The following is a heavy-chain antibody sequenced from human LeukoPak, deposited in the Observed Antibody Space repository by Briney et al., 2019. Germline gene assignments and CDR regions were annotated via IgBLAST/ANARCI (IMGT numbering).Heavy chain of an antibody. CDR2: IYYSRST. Sequence: TPSETLSLTCTVSGGSISSYYWNWIRQPPGKGLEWIGYIYYSRSTNYNPSLKSRVTISVDTSKNQFSLKLSSVTAADTAVYYCAREELERNFDYWGQGTLVTVSS. D-gene: IGHD3-10*01. CDR3: AREELERNFDY. J-gene: IGHJ4*02. V-gene: IGHV4-59*01. CDR1: GGSISSYY.